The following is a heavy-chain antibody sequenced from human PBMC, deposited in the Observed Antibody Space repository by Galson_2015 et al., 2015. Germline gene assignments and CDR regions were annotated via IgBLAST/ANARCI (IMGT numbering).Heavy chain of an antibody. CDR3: ARDPRGTGATRNNWFDP. J-gene: IGHJ5*02. Sequence: SLRLSCAASGFTFSSYWMHWVRQAPGKGLVWVSRINSDGSSTSYADSVKGRFTISRDNAKNTLYLQMNSLRAEDTAVYYCARDPRGTGATRNNWFDPWGQGTLVTVSS. V-gene: IGHV3-74*01. CDR2: INSDGSST. D-gene: IGHD4/OR15-4a*01. CDR1: GFTFSSYW.